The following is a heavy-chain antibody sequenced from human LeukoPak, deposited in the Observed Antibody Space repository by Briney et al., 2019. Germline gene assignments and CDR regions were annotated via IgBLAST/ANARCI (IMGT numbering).Heavy chain of an antibody. CDR3: ARAPLREHAFDI. V-gene: IGHV4-31*03. CDR2: IYYSGST. D-gene: IGHD1-26*01. CDR1: GGSISSDNYY. J-gene: IGHJ3*02. Sequence: RASETLSLTCSVSGGSISSDNYYWSWIRQPPGKGQEWIGFIYYSGSTYYNPSLRSRVTISVDTSKNQFSLKMSSVTVADTAVYYCARAPLREHAFDIWGQGTVVTVSS.